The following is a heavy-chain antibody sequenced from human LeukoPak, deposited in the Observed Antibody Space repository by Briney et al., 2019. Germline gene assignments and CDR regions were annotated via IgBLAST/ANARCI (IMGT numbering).Heavy chain of an antibody. CDR1: GLTFSNYA. CDR2: ISGSGGTT. J-gene: IGHJ4*02. V-gene: IGHV3-23*01. D-gene: IGHD3-9*01. CDR3: AKDKDFDILTAYYY. Sequence: GGSLRLSCAASGLTFSNYAMSWVRQAPGKGLEWVSSISGSGGTTCYADSVKGRFTISRDNSKNTLYLQMNSLRADDTAVYYCAKDKDFDILTAYYYWGQGTLVTVSS.